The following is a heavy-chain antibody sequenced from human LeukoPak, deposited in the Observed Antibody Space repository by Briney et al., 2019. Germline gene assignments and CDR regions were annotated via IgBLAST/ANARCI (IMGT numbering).Heavy chain of an antibody. CDR1: GGSISSYY. D-gene: IGHD1-26*01. Sequence: SETLSLTCTVAGGSISSYYWSWIRQPAGKGLEWIGRIYTSGSTNYNPSLKSRVTMSVGTSKNQFSLKLSSVTAADTAVYYCARDRGGSYYSWFDPWGQGTLVTVSS. CDR2: IYTSGST. V-gene: IGHV4-4*07. CDR3: ARDRGGSYYSWFDP. J-gene: IGHJ5*02.